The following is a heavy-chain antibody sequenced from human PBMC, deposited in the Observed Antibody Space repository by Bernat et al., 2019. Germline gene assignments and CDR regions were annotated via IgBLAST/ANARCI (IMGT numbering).Heavy chain of an antibody. V-gene: IGHV4-31*03. D-gene: IGHD6-13*01. Sequence: QVQLQESGPGLVKPSQTLSLTCTVSGGSISSGGYSWNWIRQHPGKGLEWIGYIYYSGNTYYNPSLKSRVSISVDTSKNQFSPKLSSVTAADTAVYYCARGAAGKDVDFWGQGTLVTVSS. CDR2: IYYSGNT. CDR1: GGSISSGGYS. J-gene: IGHJ4*02. CDR3: ARGAAGKDVDF.